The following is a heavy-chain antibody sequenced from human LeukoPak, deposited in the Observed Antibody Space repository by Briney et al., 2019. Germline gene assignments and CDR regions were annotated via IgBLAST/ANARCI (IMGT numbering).Heavy chain of an antibody. CDR1: GFTVDSNY. CDR3: ARGDDSGYYDYFDY. J-gene: IGHJ4*02. Sequence: GGSLRLSCAASGFTVDSNYLSWVRQAPGKGLEWVSTIYTGGNTYYAASVKGRFTISRDFSKNTVLLRMNSLRAEDTAMYYCARGDDSGYYDYFDYWGQGALVTVSS. D-gene: IGHD3-22*01. CDR2: IYTGGNT. V-gene: IGHV3-53*01.